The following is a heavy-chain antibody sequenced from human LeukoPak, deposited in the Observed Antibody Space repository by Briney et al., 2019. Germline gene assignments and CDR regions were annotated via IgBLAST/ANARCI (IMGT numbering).Heavy chain of an antibody. CDR1: GGSISSYY. D-gene: IGHD6-19*01. Sequence: SETLSLTCTVSGGSISSYYWSWIRQPPGKGLEWIGYIYYSGSTNYNPSLKSRVTISVDTSKNQFSQKLSSVTAADTALYYCARLGRPNSSGWYEMGTIWFDPWGQGTLVTVSS. CDR3: ARLGRPNSSGWYEMGTIWFDP. J-gene: IGHJ5*02. CDR2: IYYSGST. V-gene: IGHV4-59*08.